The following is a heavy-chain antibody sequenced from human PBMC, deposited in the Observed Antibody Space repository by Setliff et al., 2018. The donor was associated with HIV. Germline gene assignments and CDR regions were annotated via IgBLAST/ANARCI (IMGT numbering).Heavy chain of an antibody. J-gene: IGHJ5*02. V-gene: IGHV3-9*01. Sequence: GGSLRLSCAASGFAFVDFAMTWVRQAPGKGLEWVSGISWNSGSIGYADSVKGRFTISRDNAKNSLYLQMNSQRSEDTALYYCAKSPNRYSPLDWFDPWGQGTLVTVSS. CDR2: ISWNSGSI. CDR1: GFAFVDFA. CDR3: AKSPNRYSPLDWFDP. D-gene: IGHD5-18*01.